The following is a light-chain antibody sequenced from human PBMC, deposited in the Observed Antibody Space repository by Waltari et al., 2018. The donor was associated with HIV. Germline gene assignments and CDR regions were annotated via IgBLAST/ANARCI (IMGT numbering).Light chain of an antibody. CDR1: SLRTNY. CDR2: GKH. V-gene: IGLV3-19*01. Sequence: SDELTQAPAVSVPLGQTVNITCQGDSLRTNYATWYHQKPGEAPILVTYGKHNRPSGIPDRLAATSSGKPDSLTISATQAEDEPTYCCSSRYISDEERVFG. J-gene: IGLJ1*01. CDR3: SSRYISDEERV.